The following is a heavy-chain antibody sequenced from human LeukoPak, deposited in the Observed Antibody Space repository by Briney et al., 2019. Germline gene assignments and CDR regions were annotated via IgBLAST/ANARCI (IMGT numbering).Heavy chain of an antibody. CDR3: AREGITGSMWFDY. Sequence: SETLSLTCTVSGGSISSYYWTWIRQPAGKGLEWIGRIYTSGSTTYNPSLKSRVTMSVDTSKNQFSLKVNSVTAADTAVYYCAREGITGSMWFDYWGQGTLVTVSS. CDR2: IYTSGST. CDR1: GGSISSYY. D-gene: IGHD1-20*01. J-gene: IGHJ4*02. V-gene: IGHV4-4*07.